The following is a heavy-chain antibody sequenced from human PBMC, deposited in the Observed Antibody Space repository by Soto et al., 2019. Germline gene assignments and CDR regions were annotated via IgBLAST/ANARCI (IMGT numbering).Heavy chain of an antibody. V-gene: IGHV1-18*01. CDR3: ARDPVTYYDILTGYGGMDV. CDR1: GYTFTSYG. D-gene: IGHD3-9*01. CDR2: ISAYNGNT. J-gene: IGHJ6*02. Sequence: GASVKVSWKAAGYTFTSYGISWVRQAPGQGLEWMGWISAYNGNTNYAQKLQGRVTMTTDTSTSTAYMELRSLRSDDTAVYYCARDPVTYYDILTGYGGMDVWGQGTTVTVSS.